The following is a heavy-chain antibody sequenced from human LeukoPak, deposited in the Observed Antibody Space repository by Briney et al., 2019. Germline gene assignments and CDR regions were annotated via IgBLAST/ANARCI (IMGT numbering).Heavy chain of an antibody. Sequence: PGGSLRLSCAASGFTFSSYEMNWVRQAPGKGLEWVSYISSSGSTIYYADSVKGRFTISRDNAKNSLYLQMNSLRAEDTAVYYCARVGYSSSSGDYWGQGTLVTVSS. CDR3: ARVGYSSSSGDY. J-gene: IGHJ4*02. CDR2: ISSSGSTI. D-gene: IGHD6-6*01. CDR1: GFTFSSYE. V-gene: IGHV3-48*03.